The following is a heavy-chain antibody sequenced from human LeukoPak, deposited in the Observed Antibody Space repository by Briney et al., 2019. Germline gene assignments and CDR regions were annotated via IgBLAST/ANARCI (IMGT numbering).Heavy chain of an antibody. CDR3: ARDPNYYDSSGYIGGSFDY. Sequence: GSLRLSCAASGFTFSSYDMHWVRQAPGKGLEWVAVISYDGSNKYYADSVKGRFTISRDNSKNTLYLQMNSLRAEDTAVYYCARDPNYYDSSGYIGGSFDYWGQGTLVTVSS. D-gene: IGHD3-22*01. CDR1: GFTFSSYD. J-gene: IGHJ4*02. V-gene: IGHV3-30-3*01. CDR2: ISYDGSNK.